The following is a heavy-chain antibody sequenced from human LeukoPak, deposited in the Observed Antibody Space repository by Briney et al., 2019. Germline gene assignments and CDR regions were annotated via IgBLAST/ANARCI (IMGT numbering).Heavy chain of an antibody. CDR1: GGSISSYY. V-gene: IGHV4-59*01. CDR3: ARPLGYCSSTSCHGFWFDP. CDR2: IYYSGST. D-gene: IGHD2-2*01. Sequence: PSETLSLTCTVSGGSISSYYWSWIRQPPGKGLEWIGYIYYSGSTNYNPSLKSRVTISVDTSKNQFSLKLSSVTAADTDVYYCARPLGYCSSTSCHGFWFDPWGQGTLVTVSS. J-gene: IGHJ5*02.